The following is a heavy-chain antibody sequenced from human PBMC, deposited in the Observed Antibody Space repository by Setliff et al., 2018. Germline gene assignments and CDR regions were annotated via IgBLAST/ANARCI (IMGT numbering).Heavy chain of an antibody. Sequence: GGSLRLSCAASGFTFSDYYMSWIRQAPGKGLEWISYIDKSGSTKYYTDSMKGRFTISRDNAKNSLYLQMNSLRVDDTAVYYCARVKRGRSLRYYYDSSGYGDGMDVWGQGTTVTVS. J-gene: IGHJ6*02. CDR1: GFTFSDYY. D-gene: IGHD3-22*01. CDR3: ARVKRGRSLRYYYDSSGYGDGMDV. CDR2: IDKSGSTK. V-gene: IGHV3-11*01.